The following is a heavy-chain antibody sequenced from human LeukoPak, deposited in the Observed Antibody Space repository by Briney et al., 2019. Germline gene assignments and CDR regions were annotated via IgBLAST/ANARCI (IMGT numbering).Heavy chain of an antibody. V-gene: IGHV3-9*01. D-gene: IGHD3-9*01. CDR2: SSWNSDSV. CDR3: TRGLTGYFYGMDV. CDR1: GFTFDEYA. Sequence: PGGSLRPSCAASGFTFDEYAMHWVRHVPGKGLEWVSGSSWNSDSVGYADSVKGRFTISRDNAKNSLYLQMNSLRLEDTALYYCTRGLTGYFYGMDVWGQGTTVTVSS. J-gene: IGHJ6*02.